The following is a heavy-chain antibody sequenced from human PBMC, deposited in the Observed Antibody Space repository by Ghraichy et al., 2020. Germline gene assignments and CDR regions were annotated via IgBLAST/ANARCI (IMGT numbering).Heavy chain of an antibody. CDR1: GYTFTNYY. D-gene: IGHD5-24*01. Sequence: ASVKVSCKASGYTFTNYYMHWVRQAPGQGLEWVGWINPNSGATDYAQKFQGRITLTRDTSISTAFMELSRLRSDDTAVYYCARSREMATIRELGYWGQGSLVTAAS. J-gene: IGHJ4*02. CDR3: ARSREMATIRELGY. V-gene: IGHV1-2*02. CDR2: INPNSGAT.